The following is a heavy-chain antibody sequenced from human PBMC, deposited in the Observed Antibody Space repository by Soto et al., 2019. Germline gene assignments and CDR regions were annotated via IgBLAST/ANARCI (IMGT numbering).Heavy chain of an antibody. J-gene: IGHJ3*02. D-gene: IGHD3-22*01. Sequence: GGSLRLSCSASGFTFSSYAMHWVRQAPGKGLEYVSAISSNGGSTYYAASVKGRFTISRDNSKNTLYLQMSSLRAEDTAVYYCVKDKYYYDSSGYYTTHAFDIWGQGTMVTVSS. CDR1: GFTFSSYA. CDR2: ISSNGGST. CDR3: VKDKYYYDSSGYYTTHAFDI. V-gene: IGHV3-64D*06.